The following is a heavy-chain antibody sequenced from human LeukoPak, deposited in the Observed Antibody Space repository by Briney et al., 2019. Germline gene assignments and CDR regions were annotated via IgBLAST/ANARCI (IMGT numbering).Heavy chain of an antibody. D-gene: IGHD5-12*01. V-gene: IGHV4-39*01. CDR2: IYYSGST. Sequence: SSETLSLTCTVSGGSISSSSYYWGWIRQPPGKGLEWIRSIYYSGSTYYNPSLKSRVTISVDTSKNQFSLKLSSVTAADTAVYYCARSLIYSGYDYYFDYWGQGTLVTVSS. CDR1: GGSISSSSYY. CDR3: ARSLIYSGYDYYFDY. J-gene: IGHJ4*02.